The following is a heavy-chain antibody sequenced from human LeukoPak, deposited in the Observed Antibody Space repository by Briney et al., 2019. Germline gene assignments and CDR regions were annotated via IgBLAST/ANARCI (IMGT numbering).Heavy chain of an antibody. CDR3: ASSRFGGFPYY. CDR2: INPNSGGT. D-gene: IGHD4-23*01. V-gene: IGHV1-2*04. J-gene: IGHJ4*02. Sequence: WASVKVSCKASGYTFTGYYMHWARQAPGQGLEWMGWINPNSGGTNYAQKFQGWVTMTRDTSISTAYMELSRLRSDDTAVYYCASSRFGGFPYYWGQGTLVTVSS. CDR1: GYTFTGYY.